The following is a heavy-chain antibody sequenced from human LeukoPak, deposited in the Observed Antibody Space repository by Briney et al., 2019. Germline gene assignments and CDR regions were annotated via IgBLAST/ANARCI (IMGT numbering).Heavy chain of an antibody. CDR3: ARGYSSGWYYVDA. J-gene: IGHJ6*03. D-gene: IGHD6-19*01. V-gene: IGHV4-4*07. Sequence: SETLSLTCTVSGGPFNNFYWSWLRQSAGKGLEWIGRIYTTGSTNYNPSLKSRVTMSVDTSKNQFSLRLSSVTAADTAVYYCARGYSSGWYYVDAWGTGTTVTVPS. CDR1: GGPFNNFY. CDR2: IYTTGST.